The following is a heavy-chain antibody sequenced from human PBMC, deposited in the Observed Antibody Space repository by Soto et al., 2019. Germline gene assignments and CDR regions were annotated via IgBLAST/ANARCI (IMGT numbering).Heavy chain of an antibody. J-gene: IGHJ3*02. CDR1: GGSISSGDYY. CDR3: AREVGXDWSSSDAFDI. V-gene: IGHV4-30-4*01. D-gene: IGHD1-26*01. Sequence: QVQLQESGPGLVKPSQTLSLTCTVSGGSISSGDYYWSWIRQSPGKGLEWIAYIHSSGSPYYMPSLKSRVTISLDTSKNQFALKLSSVTAADTAVYYCAREVGXDWSSSDAFDIWGQGTMVTVSS. CDR2: IHSSGSP.